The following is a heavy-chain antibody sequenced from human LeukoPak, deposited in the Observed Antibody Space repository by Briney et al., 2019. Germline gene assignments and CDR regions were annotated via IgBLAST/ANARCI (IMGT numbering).Heavy chain of an antibody. CDR3: ARVSSDFWSGYPPYYFDY. CDR1: GGSISSGDYD. V-gene: IGHV4-30-4*08. D-gene: IGHD3-3*01. CDR2: IYYSGST. Sequence: SQTLSLTCTVSGGSISSGDYDWSWLRHPPGKGLEWIGYIYYSGSTYYNPSLKSRVTISVDTSKNQFSLKLSSVTAADTAVYYCARVSSDFWSGYPPYYFDYWGQGTLVTVSS. J-gene: IGHJ4*02.